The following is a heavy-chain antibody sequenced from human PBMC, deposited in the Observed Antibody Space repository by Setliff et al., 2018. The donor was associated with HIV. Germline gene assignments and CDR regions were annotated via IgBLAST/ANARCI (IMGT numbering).Heavy chain of an antibody. Sequence: PSETLSLTCTVSGGSISSGGYYWSWIRQHPGKGLEWICYIYYSGSTYYNPSLKSRVTMSVDTSKNQFSLKLSSVTAADTAVYYCARARGLLPYYYLDVWGKGTTVTVSS. CDR1: GGSISSGGYY. CDR3: ARARGLLPYYYLDV. V-gene: IGHV4-31*03. J-gene: IGHJ6*03. D-gene: IGHD3-10*01. CDR2: IYYSGST.